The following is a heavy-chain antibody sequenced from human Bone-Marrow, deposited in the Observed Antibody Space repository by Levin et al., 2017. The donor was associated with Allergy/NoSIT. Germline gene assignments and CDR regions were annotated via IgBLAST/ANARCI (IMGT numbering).Heavy chain of an antibody. V-gene: IGHV4-34*01. J-gene: IGHJ4*02. CDR2: INFNGIT. CDR3: ARGGEVPSQYYFDY. D-gene: IGHD1-1*01. Sequence: SETLSLTCAVIGASFSGYFWTWIRQSPGQGLEWLGQINFNGITTYNPSLERRVVLSVDPTKRQFSLKLNYLTAADTAVYFCARGGEVPSQYYFDYWGQGTPVTVSS. CDR1: GASFSGYF.